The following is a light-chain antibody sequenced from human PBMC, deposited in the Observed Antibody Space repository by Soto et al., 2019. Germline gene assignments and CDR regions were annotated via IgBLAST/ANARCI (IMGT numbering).Light chain of an antibody. V-gene: IGLV1-51*01. CDR1: NSNIGKNY. CDR3: GTWDSSLSAVV. Sequence: QSVLTQPPSVSAAPGQRVTISCSGSNSNIGKNYVCWYQQFPGRAPKLLIFDNRKRPSGIPDRFSGSKSGTSATLDITGLQTGDEADYYCGTWDSSLSAVVFGGGTQLTVL. CDR2: DNR. J-gene: IGLJ2*01.